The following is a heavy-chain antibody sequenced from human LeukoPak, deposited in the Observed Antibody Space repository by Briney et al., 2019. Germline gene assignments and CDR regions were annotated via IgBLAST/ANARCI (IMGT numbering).Heavy chain of an antibody. CDR3: ARDYFSDYVFDF. CDR2: TSAYNGHT. V-gene: IGHV1-18*01. D-gene: IGHD3-10*02. J-gene: IGHJ4*02. Sequence: GASVKVSCKASGYTFTSYGISWVRQAPGQGLEWMGFTSAYNGHTNYVQKFQGRVTMTTDTSTNTAYMELRSLRFDDTAMYYCARDYFSDYVFDFWGQGTLITVSS. CDR1: GYTFTSYG.